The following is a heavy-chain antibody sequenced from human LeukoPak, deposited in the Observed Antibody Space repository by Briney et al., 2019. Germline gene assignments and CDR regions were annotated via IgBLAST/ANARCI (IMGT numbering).Heavy chain of an antibody. D-gene: IGHD3-22*01. V-gene: IGHV3-30*02. CDR2: IRYDGSNK. J-gene: IGHJ4*02. CDR1: GFTFSSYG. Sequence: AGSLRLSCSASGFTFSSYGMHWVRQAPGKGLEWVTFIRYDGSNKYYADSVKGRFTISRDNSKNTLNLQMNSLRAEDTAVYYCAKDPTHYRVWDYYETIGLSYWGQGTLVTVSP. CDR3: AKDPTHYRVWDYYETIGLSY.